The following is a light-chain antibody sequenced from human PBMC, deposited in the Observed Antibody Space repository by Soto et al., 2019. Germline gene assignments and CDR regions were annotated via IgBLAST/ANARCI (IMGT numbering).Light chain of an antibody. CDR3: CSYAGSSTSVI. V-gene: IGLV2-18*02. Sequence: QSALTQPPSVSGSPGQSVTISCTGTSTDFVSYNRVSWYQQPPGTAPKLIIYEASNRPSGVPDRFSGSKSGNTASLTISGLQAEDEADYYCCSYAGSSTSVIFGGGTKLTVL. J-gene: IGLJ2*01. CDR1: STDFVSYNR. CDR2: EAS.